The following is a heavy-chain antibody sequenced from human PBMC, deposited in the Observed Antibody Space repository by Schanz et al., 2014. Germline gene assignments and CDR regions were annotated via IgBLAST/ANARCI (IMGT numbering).Heavy chain of an antibody. CDR1: GGTFSSYS. D-gene: IGHD5-18*01. V-gene: IGHV1-46*01. J-gene: IGHJ6*02. CDR3: ARGPSQGYSYGHNIGAYYYGMDV. CDR2: INPSGGGT. Sequence: QVQLVQSGAEVKKPGSSVKVSCKASGGTFSSYSISWVRQAPGQGLEWMGIINPSGGGTSYALRFQDRVTVTRDTSRSTASMELSSLRSEDTAVYYCARGPSQGYSYGHNIGAYYYGMDVWGQGTTVTVSS.